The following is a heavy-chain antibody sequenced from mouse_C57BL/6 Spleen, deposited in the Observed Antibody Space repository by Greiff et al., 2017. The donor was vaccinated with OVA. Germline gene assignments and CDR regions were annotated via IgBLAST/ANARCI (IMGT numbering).Heavy chain of an antibody. D-gene: IGHD1-1*01. V-gene: IGHV1-64*01. J-gene: IGHJ2*01. CDR2: IHPNSGST. CDR3: ASPPHYYGSSLDY. Sequence: VQLQQPGAELVKPGASVKLSCKASGYTFTSYWMHWVKQRPGQGLEWIGLIHPNSGSTNYNEKFKSKATLTVDKSSSTAYMQLSSLTSEDSAVYYCASPPHYYGSSLDYWGKGTTLTVSS. CDR1: GYTFTSYW.